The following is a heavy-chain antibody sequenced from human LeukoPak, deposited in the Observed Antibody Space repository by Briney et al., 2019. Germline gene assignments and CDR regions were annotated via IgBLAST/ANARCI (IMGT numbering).Heavy chain of an antibody. CDR1: GGSIIRTDSY. Sequence: SETLSLTCAVSGGSIIRTDSYWGWIRQSPGKGLEWIGSIYYSGSTHYNPSLKSRLTISVDTSKNEFSLGLRFVTIADTAVYYCARNRSDCSGGSCSFTGFDYWGQGTLVSVSS. J-gene: IGHJ4*02. CDR2: IYYSGST. V-gene: IGHV4-39*01. CDR3: ARNRSDCSGGSCSFTGFDY. D-gene: IGHD2-15*01.